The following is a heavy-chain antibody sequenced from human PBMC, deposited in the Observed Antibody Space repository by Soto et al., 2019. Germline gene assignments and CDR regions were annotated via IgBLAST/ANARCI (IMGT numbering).Heavy chain of an antibody. Sequence: SETLSLTCTVSGGSISSGGYYWSWIRQHPGKGLEWIGYIYYSGSTYYNPSLKSRVTISVDTSKNQFSLKLSSVTAADTAVYYCARVHSSGWYVLDYWGQGTLVTVSS. J-gene: IGHJ4*02. D-gene: IGHD6-19*01. CDR3: ARVHSSGWYVLDY. V-gene: IGHV4-31*03. CDR1: GGSISSGGYY. CDR2: IYYSGST.